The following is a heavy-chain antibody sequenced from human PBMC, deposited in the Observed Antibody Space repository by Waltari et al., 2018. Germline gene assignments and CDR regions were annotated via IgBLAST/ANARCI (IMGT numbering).Heavy chain of an antibody. J-gene: IGHJ4*02. CDR3: ARTIKGNYFPFDY. CDR2: FYYGEST. Sequence: QLQLQESGPGLVKPSETLSLTCTVSARSIHSSGYYWGWIRQPPGKGLEWIGNFYYGESTYYNPSLKGRVTISVDTSKNRFSLKLSSVTAADTAIYYCARTIKGNYFPFDYWGQGTLVTVSS. D-gene: IGHD1-7*01. V-gene: IGHV4-39*01. CDR1: ARSIHSSGYY.